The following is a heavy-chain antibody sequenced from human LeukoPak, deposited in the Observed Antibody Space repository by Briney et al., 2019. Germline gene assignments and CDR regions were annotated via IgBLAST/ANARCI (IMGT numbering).Heavy chain of an antibody. J-gene: IGHJ4*02. CDR1: GYTFTSYD. CDR2: MYPNSGNT. D-gene: IGHD3-22*01. V-gene: IGHV1-8*01. Sequence: ASVKVSCKASGYTFTSYDINWVRQATGQGLEWMGWMYPNSGNTGYAQKFQGRVTMTRNTSISTAYMELSSLRSEDTAVYYCARRSYDSSGTPFDYWGQGTLVTVSS. CDR3: ARRSYDSSGTPFDY.